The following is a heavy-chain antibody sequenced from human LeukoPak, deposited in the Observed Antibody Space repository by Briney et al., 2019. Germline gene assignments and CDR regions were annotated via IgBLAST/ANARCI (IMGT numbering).Heavy chain of an antibody. D-gene: IGHD6-6*01. CDR2: ISGNGGST. CDR1: GFTFSSYA. Sequence: GGSLRLSCAASGFTFSSYAMSWVRQAPGKGLEWVSAISGNGGSTYYADSVKGRFTISRDNSKNTLYLQMSSLRAEDTAVYYCVKDSYSSSSGWFDPWGQGTLVTVSS. J-gene: IGHJ5*02. V-gene: IGHV3-23*01. CDR3: VKDSYSSSSGWFDP.